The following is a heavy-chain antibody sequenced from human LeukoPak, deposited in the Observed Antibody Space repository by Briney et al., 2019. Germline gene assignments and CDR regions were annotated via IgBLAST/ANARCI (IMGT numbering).Heavy chain of an antibody. V-gene: IGHV4-61*01. Sequence: SGTLSLTCTVSGGSVSSGRYYWSWIRQPPGTGLEWMGYVYYSGSTNYNPSPKSRVTISVDTSKNQFSLKLSSVTAADTAVYYCARTINGYSYGYPVDYWGQGTLVTVSS. CDR3: ARTINGYSYGYPVDY. CDR1: GGSVSSGRYY. D-gene: IGHD5-18*01. CDR2: VYYSGST. J-gene: IGHJ4*02.